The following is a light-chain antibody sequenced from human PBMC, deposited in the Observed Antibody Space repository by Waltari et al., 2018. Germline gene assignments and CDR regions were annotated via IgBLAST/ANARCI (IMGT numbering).Light chain of an antibody. CDR2: DAS. Sequence: ETVLTQSPATLSLSPGETATLSCRASQSVGSYLAWYQHKSGQAPRLLIHDASNRATGIPARFSGSGSGTDFTLTISSLEPGDFAVYYCQQKNEWPPIIFGQGTRLEIK. V-gene: IGKV3-11*01. CDR3: QQKNEWPPII. J-gene: IGKJ5*01. CDR1: QSVGSY.